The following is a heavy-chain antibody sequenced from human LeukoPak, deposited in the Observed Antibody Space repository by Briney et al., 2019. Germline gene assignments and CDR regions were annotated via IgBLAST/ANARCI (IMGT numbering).Heavy chain of an antibody. CDR1: GGSIRSDY. V-gene: IGHV4-59*01. CDR3: ARLGRKTTVVPPDFDC. J-gene: IGHJ4*02. Sequence: PSETLSLTCTVSGGSIRSDYWSWVRQPPGKGLEWIGYIHYSGSTNYNASLKSRLTMSVDMSKNQFSLKLTSVTAADTAVYYCARLGRKTTVVPPDFDCWGLGTLVTVSS. CDR2: IHYSGST. D-gene: IGHD4-23*01.